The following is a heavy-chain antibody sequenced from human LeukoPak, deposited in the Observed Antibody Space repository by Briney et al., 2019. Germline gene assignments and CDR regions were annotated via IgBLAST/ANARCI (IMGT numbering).Heavy chain of an antibody. CDR1: GYTFTGYY. V-gene: IGHV1-2*06. CDR2: INPNSGGT. CDR3: ARTAKKYGSGWYSY. Sequence: ASVKVSCKASGYTFTGYYMHLVRQASGQGLEWMGRINPNSGGTNYAQKFQGRVTMTRDTSISTAYMELSRLRSDDTAVYYCARTAKKYGSGWYSYWGQGTLVTVSS. J-gene: IGHJ4*02. D-gene: IGHD6-19*01.